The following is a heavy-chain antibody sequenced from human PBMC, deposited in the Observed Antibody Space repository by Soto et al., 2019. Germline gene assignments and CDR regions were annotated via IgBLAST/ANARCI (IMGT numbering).Heavy chain of an antibody. V-gene: IGHV3-21*01. J-gene: IGHJ4*02. D-gene: IGHD2-21*01. CDR2: ISVSGDNI. Sequence: GGSRRVSCLASGCSCNSCNINWIGRAPGRGLEWVASISVSGDNIYYGDSVQGRFTISRDNSKRSVFLDLSSLRVEDTAVYYCARDLCPLKSLFDYWGQGTLVTVSS. CDR3: ARDLCPLKSLFDY. CDR1: GCSCNSCN.